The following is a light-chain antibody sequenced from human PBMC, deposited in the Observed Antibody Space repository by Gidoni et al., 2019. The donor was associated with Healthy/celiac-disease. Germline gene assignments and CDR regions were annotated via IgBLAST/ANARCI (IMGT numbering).Light chain of an antibody. CDR2: CGF. J-gene: IGKJ2*01. CDR3: MQALQTPPYT. CDR1: QSLLHSNGYNY. V-gene: IGKV2-28*01. Sequence: DIVLPKSQLSLPVTPGDRASTPCSFSQSLLHSNGYNYFDWYLQKPGQSPQLLIYCGFNRASGVPDSCSGSGSGTDFTLKISIVEAEDVGVYYCMQALQTPPYTFGQXTKLEIK.